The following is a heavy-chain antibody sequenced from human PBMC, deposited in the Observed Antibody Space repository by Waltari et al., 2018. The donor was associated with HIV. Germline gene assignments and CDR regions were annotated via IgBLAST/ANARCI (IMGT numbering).Heavy chain of an antibody. CDR2: ISGSCGST. CDR1: GFIFSSYA. V-gene: IGHV3-23*01. Sequence: EVQLLESGGGLVQPGGSLRLSCAASGFIFSSYAMSWVRQDPGKGLEWVSAISGSCGSTYYADSVKGRFTISRDNSKNTLYLQMNSLRAEDTAVYYCAKEEVGAQRGYWGQGTLVTVSS. D-gene: IGHD1-26*01. J-gene: IGHJ4*02. CDR3: AKEEVGAQRGY.